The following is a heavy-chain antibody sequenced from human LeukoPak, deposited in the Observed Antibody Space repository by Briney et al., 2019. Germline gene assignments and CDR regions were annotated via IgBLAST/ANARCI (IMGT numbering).Heavy chain of an antibody. D-gene: IGHD6-25*01. CDR3: ARHYYPAAAGDY. CDR1: GGSISTYY. CDR2: IYYSGST. Sequence: SETLSLTRTVSGGSISTYYWSWIRQPPRKGLEWIGYIYYSGSTNYNSSLKSRVTISVDTSKNQFSLKLYSVTAADTAVYYCARHYYPAAAGDYWGQGTLVTVSS. V-gene: IGHV4-59*08. J-gene: IGHJ4*02.